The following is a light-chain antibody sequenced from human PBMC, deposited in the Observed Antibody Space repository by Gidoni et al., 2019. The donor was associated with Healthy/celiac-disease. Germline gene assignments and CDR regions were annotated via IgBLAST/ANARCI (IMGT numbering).Light chain of an antibody. CDR3: QSSDSSLSGSV. J-gene: IGLJ2*01. V-gene: IGLV1-40*01. CDR1: SSNIGAGYD. Sequence: QSVLTQPPSVSGAPGQRVTSSGTGSSSNIGAGYDVHWYQQLPGTAPKLLIYGNSHRPSGVPDRFSGSKSGTSASLAITGLQAEDEADYYCQSSDSSLSGSVFGGGTKLTVL. CDR2: GNS.